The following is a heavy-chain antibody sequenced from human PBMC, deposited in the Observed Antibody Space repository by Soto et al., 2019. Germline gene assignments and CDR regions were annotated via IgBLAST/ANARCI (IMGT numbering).Heavy chain of an antibody. CDR1: GFTFDYYV. CDR3: AKDRWARDSIDV. J-gene: IGHJ6*02. V-gene: IGHV3-9*01. CDR2: ITWNSATI. Sequence: GGSLRVSCAASGFTFDYYVMHWVRQGPGKGLEWVSGITWNSATIGYAASVKGRFTISRDNAKNSLYLQMSSLTTEDTAVYYCAKDRWARDSIDVWGQGTTVTVSS.